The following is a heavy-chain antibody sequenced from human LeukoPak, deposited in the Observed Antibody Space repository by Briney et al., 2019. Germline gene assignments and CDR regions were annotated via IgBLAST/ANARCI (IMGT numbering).Heavy chain of an antibody. CDR3: ARIYCGGDCYGEDAFDI. J-gene: IGHJ3*02. CDR1: GDTFSSYA. D-gene: IGHD2-21*02. CDR2: IIPIFGTA. Sequence: ATLKVSCKHSGDTFSSYAISWVRQAPAQALEWTGRIIPIFGTANYAQKFQGRVKITTEESTSTACMELSRRRSEGTAVYYCARIYCGGDCYGEDAFDIWGQGTMVTVSS. V-gene: IGHV1-69*05.